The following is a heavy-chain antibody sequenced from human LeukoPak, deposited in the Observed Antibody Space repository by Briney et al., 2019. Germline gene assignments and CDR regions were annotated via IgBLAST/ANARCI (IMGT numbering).Heavy chain of an antibody. CDR3: ARRVLPHWFDP. J-gene: IGHJ5*02. CDR1: GGSISSSSYY. D-gene: IGHD2/OR15-2a*01. CDR2: FYYTGST. Sequence: PSETLSLTCSVSGGSISSSSYYWGWIRQPPGKGLAWIGSFYYTGSTYYNPSLKSRVTISVDTSKNQFSLKLSSVTAADTAVYYCARRVLPHWFDPWGQGTLVTVSS. V-gene: IGHV4-39*01.